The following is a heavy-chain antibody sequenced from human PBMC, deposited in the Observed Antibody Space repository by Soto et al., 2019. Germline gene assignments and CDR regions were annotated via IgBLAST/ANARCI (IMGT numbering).Heavy chain of an antibody. CDR2: FYPGDSDI. D-gene: IGHD1-26*01. Sequence: PGESLKISCVGSGYSFTTYWVAWVRQMPGKGLEWMGLFYPGDSDITYSPSFQGQVTISGDKSITTAYLQWSNLKASDTAIYYCARGVKRGSHFYGMDVWGQGTTVTVSS. CDR3: ARGVKRGSHFYGMDV. V-gene: IGHV5-51*01. CDR1: GYSFTTYW. J-gene: IGHJ6*02.